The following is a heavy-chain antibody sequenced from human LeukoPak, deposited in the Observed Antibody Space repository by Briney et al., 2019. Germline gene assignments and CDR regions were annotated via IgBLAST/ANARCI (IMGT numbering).Heavy chain of an antibody. CDR2: ISSSGITI. Sequence: GGSLRLSCAASGFTFSSYEMNWVRQSPGKGLEWVSYISSSGITIYYADSVKGRFTISREKAKTSLYLKMNSLRAEDTAVYYCAELGITVIGGVWGKGTTVTISS. J-gene: IGHJ6*04. CDR3: AELGITVIGGV. D-gene: IGHD3-10*02. CDR1: GFTFSSYE. V-gene: IGHV3-48*03.